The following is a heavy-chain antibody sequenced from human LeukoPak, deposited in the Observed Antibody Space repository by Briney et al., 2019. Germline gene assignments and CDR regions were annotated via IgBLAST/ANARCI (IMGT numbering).Heavy chain of an antibody. D-gene: IGHD3-16*01. CDR2: IYYTGTT. J-gene: IGHJ4*02. CDR3: ARDLSWGGYYFDY. V-gene: IGHV4-59*01. Sequence: NASETLSLTCTVSGGSISSYYWTWIRQPPGKGLEWIGYIYYTGTTNYNPSLKSRLTISVDTSKNQFSLKLSSVTAADTAEYYCARDLSWGGYYFDYWGQGTLVTVSS. CDR1: GGSISSYY.